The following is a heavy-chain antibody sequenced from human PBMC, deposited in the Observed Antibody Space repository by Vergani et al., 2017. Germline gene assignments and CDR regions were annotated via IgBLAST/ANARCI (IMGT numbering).Heavy chain of an antibody. CDR3: ARGFYLTAVTTPLYYYYGMDV. Sequence: QVQLVQSGAEVKKPGSSVKVSCKASGGTFSSYTISWVRQAPGQGLEWMGRFIPILGIANYAQKFQGRVTITADKSTGTAYMELSSLRSEDTAVYYWARGFYLTAVTTPLYYYYGMDVWGQGTTVTVSS. D-gene: IGHD4-17*01. CDR2: FIPILGIA. J-gene: IGHJ6*02. CDR1: GGTFSSYT. V-gene: IGHV1-69*02.